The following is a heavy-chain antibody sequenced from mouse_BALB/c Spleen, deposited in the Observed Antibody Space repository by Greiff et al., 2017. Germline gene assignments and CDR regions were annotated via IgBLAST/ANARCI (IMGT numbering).Heavy chain of an antibody. CDR2: ISSGSSTI. CDR3: ARDMYGY. D-gene: IGHD2-10*02. CDR1: GFTFSSFG. J-gene: IGHJ4*01. Sequence: EVKLVESGGGLVQPGGSRTLSCAASGFTFSSFGMHWVRQAPEKGLEWVAYISSGSSTIYYADTVKGRFTISRDNPNNTLFLQMTSLRSEDTAMYYCARDMYGYWGQGTSVTVSS. V-gene: IGHV5-17*02.